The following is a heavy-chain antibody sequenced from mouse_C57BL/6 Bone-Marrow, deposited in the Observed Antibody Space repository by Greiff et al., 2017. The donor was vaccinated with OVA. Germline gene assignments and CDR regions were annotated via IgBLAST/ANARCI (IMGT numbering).Heavy chain of an antibody. CDR2: ISSGGSYT. CDR3: ARHDYYGSSPLYFDY. Sequence: EVMLVESGGDLVKPGGSLKLSCAASGFTFSSYGMSWVRQTPDKRLEWVATISSGGSYTSYPDSVKGRFTISSYNAKNTLYLQMSSMKSEDTAMYYCARHDYYGSSPLYFDYWGQGTTLTVSS. V-gene: IGHV5-6*02. J-gene: IGHJ2*01. CDR1: GFTFSSYG. D-gene: IGHD1-1*01.